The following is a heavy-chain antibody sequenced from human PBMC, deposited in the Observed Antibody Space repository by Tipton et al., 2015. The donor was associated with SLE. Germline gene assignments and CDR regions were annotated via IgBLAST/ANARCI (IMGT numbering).Heavy chain of an antibody. CDR3: ARFDYSNWDDY. V-gene: IGHV4-34*09. Sequence: GLVKPSETLSLTCGVYGASFSGYFWTWIRQPPGKGLEWIGYIYYSGSTYYNPSLQSRLTMSVDTSRNQFSLKLTSVTAADTAVYFCARFDYSNWDDYWGQGTLVTVSS. CDR2: IYYSGST. J-gene: IGHJ4*02. D-gene: IGHD4-11*01. CDR1: GASFSGYF.